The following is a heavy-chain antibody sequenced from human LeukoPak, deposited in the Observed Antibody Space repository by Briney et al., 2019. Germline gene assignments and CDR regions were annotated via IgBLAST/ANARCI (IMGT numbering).Heavy chain of an antibody. J-gene: IGHJ5*02. CDR3: ARADRLHGGPYLIGP. CDR1: GYSFTDYY. Sequence: ASVKVSCKTSGYSFTDYYMHWVRQAPGQGLEWMGWINPNSGGTSSAQKFQGRITMTRDTSITTVYMEVTWLTSDDTAIYHCARADRLHGGPYLIGPWGQGTLVTVSS. V-gene: IGHV1-2*02. D-gene: IGHD3-16*01. CDR2: INPNSGGT.